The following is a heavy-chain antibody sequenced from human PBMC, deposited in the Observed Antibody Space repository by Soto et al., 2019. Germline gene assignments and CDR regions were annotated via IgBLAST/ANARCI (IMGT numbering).Heavy chain of an antibody. CDR2: INHSGST. D-gene: IGHD3-10*01. CDR3: ARGVLWFGRQFDP. V-gene: IGHV4-34*01. CDR1: GGYFSGYY. J-gene: IGHJ5*02. Sequence: QVQLQQWGAGLLKPSETLSLTCAVYGGYFSGYYWSWIRQPPGKGLEWIGEINHSGSTNYNPSLRSRVTKSVDTSKNQCSLKLSSVTAADTAVYYCARGVLWFGRQFDPWGQGTLVTVSS.